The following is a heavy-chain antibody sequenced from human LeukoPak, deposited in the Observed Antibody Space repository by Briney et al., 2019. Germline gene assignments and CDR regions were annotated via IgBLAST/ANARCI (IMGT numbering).Heavy chain of an antibody. CDR2: IKHDGST. V-gene: IGHV4-34*01. D-gene: IGHD1-14*01. Sequence: SETLSLTCAVYGGSVNGYYWSWIRQPPGKALEWIGEIKHDGSTKYYSALKSRVTISIDTSKNQFYLQLSSVTAADTAVYYCARHLLRTSTSFDYWDQGNLVSVSS. J-gene: IGHJ4*02. CDR1: GGSVNGYY. CDR3: ARHLLRTSTSFDY.